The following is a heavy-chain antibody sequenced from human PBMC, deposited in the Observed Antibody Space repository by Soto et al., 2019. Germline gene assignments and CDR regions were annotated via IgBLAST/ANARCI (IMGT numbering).Heavy chain of an antibody. CDR3: ARDRYCTNGVCYSWGFYYYGMDV. CDR1: GYTFTSYA. V-gene: IGHV1-3*01. CDR2: INAGNGNT. Sequence: ASVKVSCKASGYTFTSYAMHWVRQAPGQRLEWMGWINAGNGNTKYSQKFQGRATITRDTSASTAYMELSSLRSEDTAVYYCARDRYCTNGVCYSWGFYYYGMDVWGQGTTVTVSS. D-gene: IGHD2-8*01. J-gene: IGHJ6*02.